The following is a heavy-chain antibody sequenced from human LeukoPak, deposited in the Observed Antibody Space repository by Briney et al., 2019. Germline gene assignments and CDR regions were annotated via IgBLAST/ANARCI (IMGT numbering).Heavy chain of an antibody. Sequence: GGSLRLSCAASGFTFDDYAMHWVRQAPGKGLERVSGISWNSGSIGYADSVKGRFTISRDNAKNSLYLQMNSLRAEDTALYYCAKDSTTGTTGAFDIWGQGTMVTVSS. CDR1: GFTFDDYA. V-gene: IGHV3-9*01. J-gene: IGHJ3*02. D-gene: IGHD1-1*01. CDR3: AKDSTTGTTGAFDI. CDR2: ISWNSGSI.